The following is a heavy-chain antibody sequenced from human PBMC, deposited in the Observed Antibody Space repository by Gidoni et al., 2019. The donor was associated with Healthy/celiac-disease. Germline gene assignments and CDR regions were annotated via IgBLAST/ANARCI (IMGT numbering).Heavy chain of an antibody. CDR2: INHSGST. Sequence: QVQLQQWGAGLLKPSETLSLTCTFYGGSFRGYSWSWIRQPPGKGLEWIGEINHSGSTNYNPSLKSRVTISVDTSKNQFSLKFSSVTAADTAVYYCARDVKYSSSWSGYYYGMDVWGQGTTVTVSS. CDR3: ARDVKYSSSWSGYYYGMDV. J-gene: IGHJ6*02. CDR1: GGSFRGYS. V-gene: IGHV4-34*01. D-gene: IGHD6-13*01.